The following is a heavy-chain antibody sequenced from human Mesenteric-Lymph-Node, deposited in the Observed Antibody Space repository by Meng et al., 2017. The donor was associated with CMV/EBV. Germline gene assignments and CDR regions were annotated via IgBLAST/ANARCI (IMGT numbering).Heavy chain of an antibody. J-gene: IGHJ6*02. CDR3: ARLNYYGMDV. CDR2: ITTSGSGT. Sequence: GGSLRLSCAASGFIFSDCAMTWVRQAPGKSLEWVSAITTSGSGTYYAASVKGRFTISRDNFHNTVYLQMTSLGVDDTAVYYCARLNYYGMDVWGQGTTVTVSS. D-gene: IGHD3-16*01. V-gene: IGHV3-23*01. CDR1: GFIFSDCA.